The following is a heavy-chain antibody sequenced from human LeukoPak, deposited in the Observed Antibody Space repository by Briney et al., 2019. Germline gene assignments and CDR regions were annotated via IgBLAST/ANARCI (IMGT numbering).Heavy chain of an antibody. V-gene: IGHV4-4*07. CDR2: IYTSGST. CDR1: GGSISSYY. D-gene: IGHD3-22*01. CDR3: AREQDSSGYYRYHYYGMDV. Sequence: SETLSLTCTVSGGSISSYYWSWIRQPAGKGLEWIGRIYTSGSTNYNPSLKSRVTMSVDTSKNQFSLKLSSVTAADTAVYYCAREQDSSGYYRYHYYGMDVWGQGTTVTVSS. J-gene: IGHJ6*02.